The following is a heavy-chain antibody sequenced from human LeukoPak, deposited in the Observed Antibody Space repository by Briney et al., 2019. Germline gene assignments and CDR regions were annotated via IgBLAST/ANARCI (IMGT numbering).Heavy chain of an antibody. J-gene: IGHJ4*02. Sequence: ASVKVSCKASGYILTDYGITWVRQAPGQGLEWMGWINSYTEDTDYAQKFQGRVTMTEDTSTDTAYMELSSLRSEDTAVYYCATEGVAGTFQIYYWGQGTLVTVSS. D-gene: IGHD6-19*01. CDR3: ATEGVAGTFQIYY. CDR1: GYILTDYG. CDR2: INSYTEDT. V-gene: IGHV1-18*01.